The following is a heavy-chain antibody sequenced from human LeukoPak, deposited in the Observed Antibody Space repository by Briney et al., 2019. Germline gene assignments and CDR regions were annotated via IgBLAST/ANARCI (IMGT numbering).Heavy chain of an antibody. CDR2: ISYDGSNK. CDR1: GFTFSSYA. V-gene: IGHV3-30-3*01. J-gene: IGHJ3*02. D-gene: IGHD2-15*01. CDR3: AREGSTIAASRFDI. Sequence: GRSLRLSCAASGFTFSSYAMHWVRQAPGKGLEWVAVISYDGSNKYYADSVKGRFTISRDNSKNTLYLQMNSLRAEDTAVYYCAREGSTIAASRFDIWGQGTMVTVSS.